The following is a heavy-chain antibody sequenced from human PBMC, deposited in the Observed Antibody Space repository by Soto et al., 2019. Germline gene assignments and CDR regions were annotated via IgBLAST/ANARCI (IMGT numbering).Heavy chain of an antibody. D-gene: IGHD6-19*01. CDR1: GYTFTTYL. CDR2: INPSGGST. CDR3: ARDPRSPRIQWPLSEAVDI. Sequence: GASVKVSCKASGYTFTTYLMHWVRQAPGQGLEWMGIINPSGGSTSYAQKFQGRVTMTRNRSTRTVYMELSCLTSDDTAVYYCARDPRSPRIQWPLSEAVDIWG. J-gene: IGHJ3*02. V-gene: IGHV1-46*01.